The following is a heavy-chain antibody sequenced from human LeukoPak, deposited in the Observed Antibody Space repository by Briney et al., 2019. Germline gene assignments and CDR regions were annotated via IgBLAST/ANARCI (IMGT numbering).Heavy chain of an antibody. Sequence: SVKVSCKASGGTFSSYAISWVRQAPGQGLEWMGGIIPIFGTANYAQKFQGRVTITADESTSTAYMELSSLRSEDTAVYYCARDGMTTVTTGSYYYYYYMDVWGKGTTVTVSS. CDR1: GGTFSSYA. V-gene: IGHV1-69*01. CDR2: IIPIFGTA. J-gene: IGHJ6*03. D-gene: IGHD4-11*01. CDR3: ARDGMTTVTTGSYYYYYYMDV.